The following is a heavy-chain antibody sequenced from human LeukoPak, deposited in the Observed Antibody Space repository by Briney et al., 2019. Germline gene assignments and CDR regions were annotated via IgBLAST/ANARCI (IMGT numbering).Heavy chain of an antibody. Sequence: GASVKVSCKASGGTFSSYAISWVRQAPGQGLEWMGGIIPIFGTANYAQKFQGRVTITADESTSTAYMELSSLRAEDTALYYCARGHRSVSSGSYNPLDYWGQGTLVTVSS. J-gene: IGHJ4*02. V-gene: IGHV1-69*13. CDR2: IIPIFGTA. CDR1: GGTFSSYA. CDR3: ARGHRSVSSGSYNPLDY. D-gene: IGHD3-10*01.